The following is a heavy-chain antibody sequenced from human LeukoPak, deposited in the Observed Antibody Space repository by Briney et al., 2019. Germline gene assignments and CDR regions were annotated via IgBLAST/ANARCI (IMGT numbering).Heavy chain of an antibody. CDR3: AKVNWNWSSFDY. J-gene: IGHJ4*02. V-gene: IGHV3-23*01. Sequence: PGGSLRLSCAASGFTFDDYGMSWVRQAPGKGLEWVSAISGSGGSTYYADSVKGRFTTSRDNSKNTLYLQMNSLRAEDTAVYYCAKVNWNWSSFDYWGQGTLVTVSS. CDR1: GFTFDDYG. CDR2: ISGSGGST. D-gene: IGHD1-7*01.